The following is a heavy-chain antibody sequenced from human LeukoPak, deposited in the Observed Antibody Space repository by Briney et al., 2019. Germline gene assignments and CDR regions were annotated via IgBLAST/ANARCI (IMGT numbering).Heavy chain of an antibody. CDR1: GGSISSGGSY. J-gene: IGHJ4*02. V-gene: IGHV4-31*03. D-gene: IGHD6-13*01. Sequence: SQTLSLTCTVSGGSISSGGSYWSWIRQHPGEGLEWIGYIYYSGSTYYNPSLKGRVTISVDTSKNQFSLKLSSVTAADTAVYYCAREQVAAAGTYFDYWGQGTLVTVSS. CDR3: AREQVAAAGTYFDY. CDR2: IYYSGST.